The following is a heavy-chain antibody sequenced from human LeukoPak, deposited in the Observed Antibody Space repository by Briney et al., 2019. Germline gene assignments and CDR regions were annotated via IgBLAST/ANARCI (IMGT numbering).Heavy chain of an antibody. V-gene: IGHV3-21*01. CDR1: GFTFSTYS. CDR3: ARGLRSTWTPDY. CDR2: ISSGGSYI. Sequence: GGSLRLSCAASGFTFSTYSMNWVRQAPGKGLEWVSSISSGGSYIYYADSVKGRFTISRDNAKNSLYLQMSSLRAEDTAVYYCARGLRSTWTPDYWGQGTLVTVSS. J-gene: IGHJ4*02. D-gene: IGHD6-13*01.